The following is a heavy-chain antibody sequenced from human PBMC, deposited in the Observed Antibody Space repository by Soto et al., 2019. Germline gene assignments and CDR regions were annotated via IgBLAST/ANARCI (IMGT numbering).Heavy chain of an antibody. J-gene: IGHJ5*02. CDR2: IGTAGDT. CDR1: GFTFSSYD. D-gene: IGHD3-10*01. CDR3: VKNSGWFNT. V-gene: IGHV3-13*01. Sequence: GGSLRLSCAASGFTFSSYDMHWVRQATGKGLEWVSAIGTAGDTYYPGSVKGRFTISRDNSRNTVYLQMNSLRGDDTALYYCVKNSGWFNTWGQGALVTVSS.